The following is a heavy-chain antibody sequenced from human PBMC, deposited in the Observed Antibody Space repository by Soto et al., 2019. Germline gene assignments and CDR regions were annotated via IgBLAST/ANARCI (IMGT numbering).Heavy chain of an antibody. CDR1: GGTFSSYA. CDR3: ARCTYSSSDYYYYYGMDV. Sequence: SVKVSCKASGGTFSSYAISWVRQAPGQGLEWMGGIIPIFGTANYAQKIQGRVTITADESTSTAYMELSSLRSEDTAVYYCARCTYSSSDYYYYYGMDVWGQGTTVTVSS. CDR2: IIPIFGTA. V-gene: IGHV1-69*13. J-gene: IGHJ6*02. D-gene: IGHD6-6*01.